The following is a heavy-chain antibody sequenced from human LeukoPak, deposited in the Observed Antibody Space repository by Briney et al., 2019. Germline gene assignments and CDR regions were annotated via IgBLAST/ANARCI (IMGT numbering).Heavy chain of an antibody. D-gene: IGHD5-18*01. CDR1: GFSLSEYW. V-gene: IGHV3-74*01. J-gene: IGHJ5*02. CDR2: INGDGSSI. CDR3: ARSSPDTAMPNWFDP. Sequence: PGGSLRLSCAASGFSLSEYWMHWVRQAPGKGLVWVSRINGDGSSIRYADSVEGRFTISRDNAKNTLFLQMNSLRAEDTAVYYCARSSPDTAMPNWFDPWGQGTLVTVSS.